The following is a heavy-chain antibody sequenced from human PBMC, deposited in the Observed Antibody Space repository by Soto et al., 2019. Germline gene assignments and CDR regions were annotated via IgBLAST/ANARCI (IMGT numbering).Heavy chain of an antibody. CDR3: STFIDGACRTATCYEDLDD. Sequence: QVHLVQAGAEVKKPGSSVKFSCRASGGTFKRYSIRWLRQAPGQWLEWMGRIIPMFGITNDAQKFQGRVMINADKFEMNAYMEVSSLRSDDTAVYYRSTFIDGACRTATCYEDLDDWGQGTLVTVSS. CDR1: GGTFKRYS. D-gene: IGHD2-2*01. V-gene: IGHV1-69*02. J-gene: IGHJ4*02. CDR2: IIPMFGIT.